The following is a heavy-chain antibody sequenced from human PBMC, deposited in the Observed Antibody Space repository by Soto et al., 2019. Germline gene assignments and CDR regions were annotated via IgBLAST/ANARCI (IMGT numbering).Heavy chain of an antibody. Sequence: DVQLLESGGDWVQPGGSLRLSCAASGFTFSSYAMTWVRQAPGKGLEWVSTISGSGGNTYYADSVKGRFTISRDNSKNTLEPQMNTPSADHTALYPRGKGDDGGGYYQARFHPWGQGT. V-gene: IGHV3-23*01. D-gene: IGHD3-22*01. CDR3: GKGDDGGGYYQARFHP. CDR2: ISGSGGNT. CDR1: GFTFSSYA. J-gene: IGHJ5*02.